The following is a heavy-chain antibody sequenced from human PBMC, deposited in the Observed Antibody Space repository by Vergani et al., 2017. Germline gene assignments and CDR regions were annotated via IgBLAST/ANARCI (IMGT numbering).Heavy chain of an antibody. D-gene: IGHD1-14*01. J-gene: IGHJ4*02. CDR2: ISSSSSYI. CDR1: GFTFSSYS. CDR3: ASEFTGREY. Sequence: EVQLVESGGGLVKPGGSLRLSCAASGFTFSSYSMHWVRQAPGKGLEWVSSISSSSSYIYYADSVKGRVTISRDNAKNSLYLQMNSLRAENTAVYYCASEFTGREYWGQGTLVTVSS. V-gene: IGHV3-21*01.